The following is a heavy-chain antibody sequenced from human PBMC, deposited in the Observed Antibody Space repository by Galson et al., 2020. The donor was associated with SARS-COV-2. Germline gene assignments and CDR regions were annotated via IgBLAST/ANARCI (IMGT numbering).Heavy chain of an antibody. CDR2: ISYDGSDE. CDR3: AKAMRGYCRGGSCNLCDT. V-gene: IGHV3-30*18. J-gene: IGHJ3*02. D-gene: IGHD2-15*01. CDR1: GFTFSGYG. Sequence: GGSLRLSCAASGFTFSGYGMQWVRQAPGKGLEWVAAISYDGSDEYYGDAVKGRCTISKDNSKNTMYLQVNSLRTEDTAIYYCAKAMRGYCRGGSCNLCDTWGQGTMVTVSS.